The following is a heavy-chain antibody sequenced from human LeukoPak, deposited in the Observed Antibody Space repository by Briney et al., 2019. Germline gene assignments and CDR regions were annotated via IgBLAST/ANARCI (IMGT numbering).Heavy chain of an antibody. CDR1: GYTLTELS. D-gene: IGHD3-22*01. CDR3: ATDLPMIHKGGY. V-gene: IGHV1-24*01. Sequence: ASVTVSCKVSGYTLTELSMHWVRQAPGKGLEWMGGFDPEDGETIYAQKFQGRVTMTEDTSTDTAYMELSSLRSEDTAVYYCATDLPMIHKGGYWGQGTLVTVSS. J-gene: IGHJ4*02. CDR2: FDPEDGET.